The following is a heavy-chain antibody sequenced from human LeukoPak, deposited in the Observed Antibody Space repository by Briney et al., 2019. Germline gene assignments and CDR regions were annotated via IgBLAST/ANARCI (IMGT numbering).Heavy chain of an antibody. V-gene: IGHV1-46*01. D-gene: IGHD3-22*01. CDR2: INPSGDNT. CDR3: ARGQFLKTNYYDSSGYPPARDY. Sequence: ASVKVSCKASGYTFTRYYMHWVRQAPGQGLEWMGIINPSGDNTWYAQKFQGRVTMTRDMATSTDYMEVSSLRSEDTAVYYCARGQFLKTNYYDSSGYPPARDYWGQGTLVTVSS. J-gene: IGHJ4*02. CDR1: GYTFTRYY.